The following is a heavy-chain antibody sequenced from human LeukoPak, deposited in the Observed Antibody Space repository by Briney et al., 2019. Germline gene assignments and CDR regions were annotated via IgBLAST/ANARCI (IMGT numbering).Heavy chain of an antibody. CDR1: RFTFSSYA. J-gene: IGHJ4*02. V-gene: IGHV3-30*04. CDR2: ISYDGSDK. D-gene: IGHD6-13*01. CDR3: ARAGGSSWGDY. Sequence: PGMSLRLSCAASRFTFSSYAMHWVRQAPGKGLEWVAVISYDGSDKYYADSVKGRFTISRDNAKNSLYLQMNSLRVDDTAVYYCARAGGSSWGDYWGQGTLVTVSS.